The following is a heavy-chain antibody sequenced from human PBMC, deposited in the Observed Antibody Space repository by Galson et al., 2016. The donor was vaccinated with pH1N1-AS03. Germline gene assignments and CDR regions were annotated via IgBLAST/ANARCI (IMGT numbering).Heavy chain of an antibody. CDR3: ARPSPLGIPGRKGLYAFDL. V-gene: IGHV5-51*03. Sequence: QSGAEVKKPGESLKISCKVSGYNFMSYWIGWVRQMPGKGLEWLGIMYPEDSDVRYSPSLRGQVTISADKSISPAYLQWTSLEASDTAIYFCARPSPLGIPGRKGLYAFDLCGQGTKVTVSS. J-gene: IGHJ3*01. CDR2: MYPEDSDV. CDR1: GYNFMSYW. D-gene: IGHD7-27*01.